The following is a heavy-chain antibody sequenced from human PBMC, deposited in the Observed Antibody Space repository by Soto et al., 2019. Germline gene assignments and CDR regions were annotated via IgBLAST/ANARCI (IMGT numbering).Heavy chain of an antibody. D-gene: IGHD3-3*02. J-gene: IGHJ6*02. CDR1: GFTFSSYA. CDR2: ISGSGGST. V-gene: IGHV3-23*01. CDR3: AKAWRHFWSGYYTGYGMDV. Sequence: SLRLSCAASGFTFSSYAMSWVRQAPGKGLEWVSAISGSGGSTYYADSVKGRFTISRDNSKNTLYLQMNSLRAEDTAVYYCAKAWRHFWSGYYTGYGMDVWGQGTTVTVSS.